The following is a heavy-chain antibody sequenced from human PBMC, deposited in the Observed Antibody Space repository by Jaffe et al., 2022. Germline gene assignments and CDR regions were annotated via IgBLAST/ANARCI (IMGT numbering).Heavy chain of an antibody. Sequence: EVQLVESGGGLVQPGGSLRLSCAASGFTFSNYWMSWVRQAPGKGLEWVAYIKQDGSVKYYVDSVKGRFTISRDNAKSSLILQMNSLRAEDTAVYFCARDEDGYSGYPPYWYSDLWGRGTLVTVSS. CDR1: GFTFSNYW. V-gene: IGHV3-7*01. J-gene: IGHJ2*01. CDR2: IKQDGSVK. D-gene: IGHD5-12*01. CDR3: ARDEDGYSGYPPYWYSDL.